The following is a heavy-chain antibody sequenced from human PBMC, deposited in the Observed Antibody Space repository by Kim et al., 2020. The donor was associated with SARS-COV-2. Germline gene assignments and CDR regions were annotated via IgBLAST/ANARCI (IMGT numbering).Heavy chain of an antibody. J-gene: IGHJ5*02. Sequence: NDNPALKSRGTISVDTSKSQFSLKLSSVTAADTAVYYGARVGLRGWFDPWGQGTLVTVSA. D-gene: IGHD3-10*01. V-gene: IGHV4-59*01. CDR3: ARVGLRGWFDP.